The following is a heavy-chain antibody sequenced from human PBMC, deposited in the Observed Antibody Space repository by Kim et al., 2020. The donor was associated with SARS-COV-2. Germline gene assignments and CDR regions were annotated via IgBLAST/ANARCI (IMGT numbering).Heavy chain of an antibody. D-gene: IGHD6-19*01. J-gene: IGHJ4*02. CDR1: GGSISSYY. V-gene: IGHV4-59*01. Sequence: SETLSLTCTVSGGSISSYYWSWIRQPPGKGLEWIGYIYFSGSTNYNPSLKSRVTISVDTSKNQFSLKLSSVTAADTAVYYCARTMAGDYFDYWGQGTLVTVSS. CDR3: ARTMAGDYFDY. CDR2: IYFSGST.